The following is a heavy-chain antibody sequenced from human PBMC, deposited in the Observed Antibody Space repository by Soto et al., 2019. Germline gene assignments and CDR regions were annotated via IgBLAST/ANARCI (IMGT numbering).Heavy chain of an antibody. CDR3: AREQKRYSSYAMDV. CDR2: ISAYNGDT. CDR1: GYTFSSYG. Sequence: ASVKVSCKASGYTFSSYGISWVRQAPGQGLEWMGWISAYNGDTHYAQKFQGRVTVTTDASTSTAYMELRSLRSDDTAVYYCAREQKRYSSYAMDVWGQGTTVTVSS. J-gene: IGHJ6*02. V-gene: IGHV1-18*04.